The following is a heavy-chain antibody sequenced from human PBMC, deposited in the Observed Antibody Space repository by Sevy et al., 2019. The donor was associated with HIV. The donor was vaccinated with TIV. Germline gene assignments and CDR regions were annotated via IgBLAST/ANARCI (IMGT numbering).Heavy chain of an antibody. J-gene: IGHJ5*02. CDR1: GYTFTGYY. CDR2: INPNSGGT. Sequence: ASVKVSCKASGYTFTGYYMHWVRQAPGQGLEWMGWINPNSGGTNYAQKFQGWVTMTRGTSISTAYMELSRLRSDDMAVYYCARGTGYDFWGGYYEHCFDTSGEGTLVTVSS. CDR3: ARGTGYDFWGGYYEHCFDT. V-gene: IGHV1-2*04. D-gene: IGHD3-3*01.